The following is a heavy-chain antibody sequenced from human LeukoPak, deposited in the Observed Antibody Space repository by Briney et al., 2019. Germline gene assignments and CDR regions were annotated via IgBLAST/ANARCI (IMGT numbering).Heavy chain of an antibody. V-gene: IGHV3-21*04. CDR3: AKDLDYGDTRGWFDP. Sequence: PGGSLRLSCAASGFTFGNYNMNWVRQAPGKGLEWVSSISSSSSYIYYADSVKGRFTISRDNAKNSLYLQMNSLRAEDTAVYYCAKDLDYGDTRGWFDPWGQGTLATVSS. D-gene: IGHD4-17*01. CDR1: GFTFGNYN. CDR2: ISSSSSYI. J-gene: IGHJ5*02.